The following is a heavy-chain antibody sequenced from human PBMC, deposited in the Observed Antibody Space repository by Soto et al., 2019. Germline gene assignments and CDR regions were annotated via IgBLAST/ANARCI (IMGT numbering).Heavy chain of an antibody. V-gene: IGHV3-23*01. CDR2: ISGSGGST. J-gene: IGHJ4*02. D-gene: IGHD4-4*01. CDR3: ATHKVGYSNYGMADY. Sequence: EVQLLESGGGLVQPGGSLRLSCAASGFTFSSYAMSWVRQAPGKGLEWVSAISGSGGSTYYADSVKGRFTISRDNSKNTLYLQMNSLRAEATAVYYCATHKVGYSNYGMADYWGQGTLVTVSS. CDR1: GFTFSSYA.